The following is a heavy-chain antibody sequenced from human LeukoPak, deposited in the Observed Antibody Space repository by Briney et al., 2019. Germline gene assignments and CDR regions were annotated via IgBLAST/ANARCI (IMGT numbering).Heavy chain of an antibody. CDR2: IRNDGTNK. CDR3: TKSQVGSYSSGWDILDY. Sequence: PGGSLRLSCAASGFTFSNYGMHWVRQAPGKGLEWVAFIRNDGTNKFYADSVKGRFTISRDNSKNTLYLQMTSLRPEDAAVYYCTKSQVGSYSSGWDILDYWGQGNLVTVSS. D-gene: IGHD6-19*01. J-gene: IGHJ4*02. V-gene: IGHV3-30*02. CDR1: GFTFSNYG.